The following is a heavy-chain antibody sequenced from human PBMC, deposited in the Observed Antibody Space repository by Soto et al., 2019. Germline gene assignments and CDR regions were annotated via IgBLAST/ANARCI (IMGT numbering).Heavy chain of an antibody. CDR3: ARMSYFYDKWYFDL. J-gene: IGHJ2*01. D-gene: IGHD3-22*01. CDR2: VYYSGTT. V-gene: IGHV4-30-4*01. Sequence: SETLSLTCTVSGASINNNDYYWSWIRQTPGKGLEWIGYVYYSGTTDYIPSLKSRLSMSIDKSQNQFTLKLNSVTAADTATYYYARMSYFYDKWYFDLWGRGTLVTVSS. CDR1: GASINNNDYY.